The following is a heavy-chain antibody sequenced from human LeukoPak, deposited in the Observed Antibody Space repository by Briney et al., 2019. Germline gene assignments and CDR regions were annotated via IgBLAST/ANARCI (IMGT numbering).Heavy chain of an antibody. V-gene: IGHV3-30*03. Sequence: GGSLRLSCTASGFTFAGYGMHWVRQAPGKGLEWVALIIYDGSNKYHVDSVKGRFTTSRDNSKDTLYLQMNSLRAEDTAVYYCATDRNSGKYYDYWGQGTLVTVSS. CDR2: IIYDGSNK. CDR1: GFTFAGYG. D-gene: IGHD1-26*01. CDR3: ATDRNSGKYYDY. J-gene: IGHJ4*02.